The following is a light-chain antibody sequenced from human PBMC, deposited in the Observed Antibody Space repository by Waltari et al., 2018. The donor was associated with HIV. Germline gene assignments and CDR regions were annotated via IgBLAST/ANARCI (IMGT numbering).Light chain of an antibody. J-gene: IGLJ1*01. CDR3: QSADCSYTSRF. CDR2: KDT. V-gene: IGLV3-25*03. Sequence: SYELTQPPSVSVSPGQTARIPCSGDVLAKQYAYWYQQKPGQAPGLVIYKDTERPSGIPERCAGSSSGRTVTLHISAGQPDDEVDDYGQSADCSYTSRFFGIGTKFTVL. CDR1: VLAKQY.